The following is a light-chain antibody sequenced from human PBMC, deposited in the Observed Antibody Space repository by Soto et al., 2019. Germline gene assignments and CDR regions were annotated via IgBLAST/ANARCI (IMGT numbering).Light chain of an antibody. CDR2: GES. Sequence: EVVLTQSPVTLSLSPGERATLSFRASQSFRGLLAWYQQKPGQAPSILIYGESSRATGTPDRISGGGSGTHLNLTISRLEPEDFVVYYCQNYVTSSITFGQGTRLEIK. CDR3: QNYVTSSIT. V-gene: IGKV3-20*01. J-gene: IGKJ5*01. CDR1: QSFRGL.